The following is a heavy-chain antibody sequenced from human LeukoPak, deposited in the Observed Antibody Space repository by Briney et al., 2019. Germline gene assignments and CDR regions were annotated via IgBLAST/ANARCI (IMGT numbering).Heavy chain of an antibody. CDR3: ARDLRDYYGSGSYKAFDC. J-gene: IGHJ4*02. V-gene: IGHV3-30-3*01. Sequence: PGGSLRLSCAASGFTFSSYAMSWVRQAPGKGLEWVAVISYDGSNKYYADSVKGRFTISRDNSKNTLYLQMNSLRAEDTAVYYCARDLRDYYGSGSYKAFDCWGQGTLVTVSS. CDR1: GFTFSSYA. D-gene: IGHD3-10*01. CDR2: ISYDGSNK.